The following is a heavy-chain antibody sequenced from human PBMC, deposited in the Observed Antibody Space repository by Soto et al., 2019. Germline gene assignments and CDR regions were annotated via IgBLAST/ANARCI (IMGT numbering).Heavy chain of an antibody. J-gene: IGHJ6*02. D-gene: IGHD2-2*01. CDR1: GYTFTNFG. CDR3: ATARSCISTSCPIYYGMDV. CDR2: FDPEDGET. Sequence: GASVKVSCKASGYTFTNFGISWVRQAPGKGLEWMGGFDPEDGETIYAQKIQGRVTMTEDTSTDTDNMELSSLRSEDTAVYYCATARSCISTSCPIYYGMDVWGQGTTVTVSS. V-gene: IGHV1-24*01.